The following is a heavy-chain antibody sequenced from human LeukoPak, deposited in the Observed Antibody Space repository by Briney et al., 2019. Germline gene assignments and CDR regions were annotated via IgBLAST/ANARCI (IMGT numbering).Heavy chain of an antibody. CDR3: ARVAFGLVVRGVIADAFDI. Sequence: SETLSLTCTASGGSISSSSYYWGWIRQPPGKGLEWIGSIYYSGSTYYNPSLKSRVTISVDTSKNQFSLKLSSVTAADTAVYYCARVAFGLVVRGVIADAFDIWGQGTMVTVSS. CDR1: GGSISSSSYY. J-gene: IGHJ3*02. V-gene: IGHV4-39*07. CDR2: IYYSGST. D-gene: IGHD3-10*01.